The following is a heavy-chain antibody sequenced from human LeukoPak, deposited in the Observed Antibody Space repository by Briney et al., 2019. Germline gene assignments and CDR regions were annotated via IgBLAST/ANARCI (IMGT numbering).Heavy chain of an antibody. CDR2: ISGSGGST. V-gene: IGHV3-23*01. CDR3: AKDLYYDSSGYYDY. D-gene: IGHD3-22*01. CDR1: GFTFSSYA. J-gene: IGHJ4*02. Sequence: GGSLRLSCAASGFTFSSYAMSWVRQAPGKGLEWVAAISGSGGSTYYADSVKGRFTISRDNSKNTLYLQMNSLRAEDTAVYYCAKDLYYDSSGYYDYWGQGTLVTVSS.